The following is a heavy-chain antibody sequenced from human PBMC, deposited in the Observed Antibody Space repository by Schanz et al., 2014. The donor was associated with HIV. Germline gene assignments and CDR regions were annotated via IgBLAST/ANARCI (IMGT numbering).Heavy chain of an antibody. D-gene: IGHD3-22*01. V-gene: IGHV1-69*06. CDR1: GETFSNYV. CDR2: IIPISGTA. Sequence: QVQLVQSGAEVKKPGSSVRVSCKASGETFSNYVISWVRQAPGQGLEWMGGIIPISGTANYAQKFQGRVTITADKSTSTLYLELSSLRSEDTAVYYCARGYYFDSSGDYYNYYFDYWGQGTLVTVSS. J-gene: IGHJ4*02. CDR3: ARGYYFDSSGDYYNYYFDY.